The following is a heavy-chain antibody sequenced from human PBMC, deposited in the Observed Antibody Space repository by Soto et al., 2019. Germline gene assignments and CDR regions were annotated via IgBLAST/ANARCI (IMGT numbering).Heavy chain of an antibody. D-gene: IGHD3-22*01. J-gene: IGHJ4*02. CDR2: INAGNGNT. Sequence: QVQLVQSGAEVKKPGASVKVSCKASGYTFTSYAMHWVRQAPGQRLEWMGWINAGNGNTKYSQKFQGRVTITRDTSASTDYMEPSSLRSEDTAVYYCAREEGAYYYESSGYPYWGQGTLVTVSS. CDR1: GYTFTSYA. CDR3: AREEGAYYYESSGYPY. V-gene: IGHV1-3*01.